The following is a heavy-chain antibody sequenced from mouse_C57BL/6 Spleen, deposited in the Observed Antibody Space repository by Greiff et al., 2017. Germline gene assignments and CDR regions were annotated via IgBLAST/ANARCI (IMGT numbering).Heavy chain of an antibody. V-gene: IGHV1-50*01. J-gene: IGHJ4*01. D-gene: IGHD1-1*01. Sequence: QVQLQQPGAELVKPGASVKLSCKASGYTFTSYWMQWVKQRPGQGLEWIGEIDPSDSYTNYNQKFKGKATLTVDTSSSTAYMQLSSLTSEDSAVYYCARGQDYYGSSYGAMDYWGQGTSVTVSS. CDR1: GYTFTSYW. CDR3: ARGQDYYGSSYGAMDY. CDR2: IDPSDSYT.